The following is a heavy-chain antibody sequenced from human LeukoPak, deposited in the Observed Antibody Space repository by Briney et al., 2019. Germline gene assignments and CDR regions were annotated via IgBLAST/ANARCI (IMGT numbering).Heavy chain of an antibody. CDR2: INPNSGGT. CDR3: ARGTTVIQTLDY. V-gene: IGHV1-2*02. J-gene: IGHJ4*02. D-gene: IGHD4-17*01. Sequence: ASVRVSCKASGYTFTGYYMHWVRQAPGQGLEWMGWINPNSGGTNYAQKFQGRVTMTRDTSISTAYMELSSLRSDDTAVYYCARGTTVIQTLDYWGQGTLVTVSS. CDR1: GYTFTGYY.